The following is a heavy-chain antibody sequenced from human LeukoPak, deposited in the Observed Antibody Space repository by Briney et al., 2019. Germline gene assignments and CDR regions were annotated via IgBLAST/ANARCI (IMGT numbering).Heavy chain of an antibody. V-gene: IGHV1-69*05. D-gene: IGHD5-18*01. CDR2: IIPIFGTA. J-gene: IGHJ4*02. CDR1: GGTFSSYA. CDR3: ARGGYSYGFSYDY. Sequence: SMKVSCKASGGTFSSYAISWVRQAPGQGLEWMGGIIPIFGTANYAQKFQGRVTITTDESTSTAYMELSSLRSEDTAVYYCARGGYSYGFSYDYWGQGTLVTVSS.